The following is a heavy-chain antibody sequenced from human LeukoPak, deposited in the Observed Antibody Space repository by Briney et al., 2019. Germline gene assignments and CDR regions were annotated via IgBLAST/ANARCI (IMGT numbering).Heavy chain of an antibody. CDR2: IYYSGST. CDR3: ARGGYYYDSSGYLILDY. V-gene: IGHV4-61*08. Sequence: SETLSLTCTVSGGSISSGGYYWSWIRQHPGKGLEWIGYIYYSGSTNYNPSLKSRVTISVDTSKNQFSLKLSSVTAADTAVYYCARGGYYYDSSGYLILDYWGQGTLVTVSS. CDR1: GGSISSGGYY. J-gene: IGHJ4*02. D-gene: IGHD3-22*01.